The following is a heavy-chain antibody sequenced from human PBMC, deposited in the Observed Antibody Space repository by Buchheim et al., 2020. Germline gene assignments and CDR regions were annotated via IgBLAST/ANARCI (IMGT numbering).Heavy chain of an antibody. CDR3: ARALDSSGHFYGGDH. CDR2: INWNGEST. V-gene: IGHV3-20*04. D-gene: IGHD3-22*01. J-gene: IGHJ4*02. Sequence: EVQLVESGGDVVRPGGSLRLSCAVSGFTFDDYGMMWVRQVPGKGLEWVSGINWNGESTDHADSVKGRFTISRHNAEKVLYLQMSRLRVDDTALYYCARALDSSGHFYGGDHWGRGTL. CDR1: GFTFDDYG.